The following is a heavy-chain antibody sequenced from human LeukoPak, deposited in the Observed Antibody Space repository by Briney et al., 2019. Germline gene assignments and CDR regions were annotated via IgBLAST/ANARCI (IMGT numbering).Heavy chain of an antibody. J-gene: IGHJ6*02. CDR1: GGTFSSYA. CDR3: ASKSRIWFGELSGYYYYGMNV. V-gene: IGHV1-69*01. Sequence: SVKVSCKASGGTFSSYAISWVRQAPGQGLEWMGGIIPIFGTANYAQKFQGRVTITADESTSTAYMELSSLRSEDTAVYYCASKSRIWFGELSGYYYYGMNVWGQGTTVTVSS. CDR2: IIPIFGTA. D-gene: IGHD3-10*01.